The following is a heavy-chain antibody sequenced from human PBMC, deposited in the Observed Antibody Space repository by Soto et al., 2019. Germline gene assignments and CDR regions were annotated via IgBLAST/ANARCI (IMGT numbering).Heavy chain of an antibody. Sequence: QVQLVESGGGVVQPGRSLRLSCAASGFTFSSYGMHWVRQAPGKGLEWVAVIWYDGSNKYYADSVKGRFTISRDNSKNTLYLQMNSLTAEDTAVYYCARGEYYYDSSGYYQYRYNWFDPWGQGTLVTVSS. J-gene: IGHJ5*02. CDR1: GFTFSSYG. D-gene: IGHD3-22*01. V-gene: IGHV3-33*01. CDR2: IWYDGSNK. CDR3: ARGEYYYDSSGYYQYRYNWFDP.